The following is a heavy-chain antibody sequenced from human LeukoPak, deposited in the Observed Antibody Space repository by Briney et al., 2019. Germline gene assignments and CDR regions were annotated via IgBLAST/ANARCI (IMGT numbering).Heavy chain of an antibody. J-gene: IGHJ6*02. CDR3: GKEGYYVNSGAPRLLFYAGTDV. V-gene: IGHV3-23*01. CDR2: INGSGCST. Sequence: GGSLRLSCAASGFTFSGYAMSWVRQAPGKGLEWVSGINGSGCSTYYADSVKGRFTISRDNSKNTLYLQMNRLRAEDTAVYYFGKEGYYVNSGAPRLLFYAGTDVWGQGTTVTVSS. D-gene: IGHD3-22*01. CDR1: GFTFSGYA.